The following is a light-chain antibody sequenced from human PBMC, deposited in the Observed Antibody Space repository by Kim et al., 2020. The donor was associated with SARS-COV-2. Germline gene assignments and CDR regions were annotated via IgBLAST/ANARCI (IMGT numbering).Light chain of an antibody. CDR3: QHYDEALFWT. V-gene: IGKV3-20*01. J-gene: IGKJ1*01. CDR2: GAS. Sequence: EIVLTQSPGTLSLSPGERATLSCRASQSVSSTFLAWYQQQPGQAPRLLIYGASSRATDSPDMFSGSGSGTDFTLTISRLESDDVAVYYCQHYDEALFWTFGQGTKVDIK. CDR1: QSVSSTF.